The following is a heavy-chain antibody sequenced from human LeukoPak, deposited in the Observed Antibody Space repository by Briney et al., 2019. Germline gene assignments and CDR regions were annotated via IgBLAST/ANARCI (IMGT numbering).Heavy chain of an antibody. J-gene: IGHJ4*02. CDR2: IKQDGSEK. CDR3: ARAGVTYQLLFRY. CDR1: GFTFSSYW. V-gene: IGHV3-7*01. Sequence: GGSLRLSCAASGFTFSSYWMSWVRQAPGKGLEWVANIKQDGSEKYYVDSVKGRFTISRDNAKNSPYLQMNSLRAEDTAVYYCARAGVTYQLLFRYWGQGTLVTVSS. D-gene: IGHD2-2*01.